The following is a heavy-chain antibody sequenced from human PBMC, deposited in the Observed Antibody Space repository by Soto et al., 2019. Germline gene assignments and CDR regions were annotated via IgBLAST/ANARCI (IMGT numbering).Heavy chain of an antibody. Sequence: PGGSLRLSCAASGLTFSNYGMNWVRQAPGKGLEWVSALNTGGDTTFYADSVKGRFTISRDNSKNTLYLQMNSLRAEDTAVYYCAKESGRRKPFDFWGQGTLVTVSS. CDR1: GLTFSNYG. J-gene: IGHJ4*01. V-gene: IGHV3-23*01. CDR3: AKESGRRKPFDF. CDR2: LNTGGDTT.